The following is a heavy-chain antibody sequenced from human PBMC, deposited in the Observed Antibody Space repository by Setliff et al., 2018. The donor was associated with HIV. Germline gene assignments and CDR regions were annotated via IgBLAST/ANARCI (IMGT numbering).Heavy chain of an antibody. CDR2: VSHSANS. V-gene: IGHV4-4*02. CDR1: GVSISSSNW. CDR3: ARGAGAFGAKLDS. D-gene: IGHD3-10*01. J-gene: IGHJ4*02. Sequence: PSETLSLTCAVSGVSISSSNWWTWVRQPPGKGLEWIGEVSHSANSNYNPSLKNRITISIDTSKNQFSLRLKSVTAADAAIYSCARGAGAFGAKLDSWGQGSLVTVSS.